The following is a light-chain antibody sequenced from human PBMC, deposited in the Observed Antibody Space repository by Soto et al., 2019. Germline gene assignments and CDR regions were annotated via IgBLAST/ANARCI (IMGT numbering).Light chain of an antibody. J-gene: IGKJ1*01. CDR2: GAS. CDR1: QSVRSYY. Sequence: EIVLTQSLGTLSLSPGERATLSCRAGQSVRSYYLAWYQQKPGQAPRLLIYGASSRAPDIPDRFSGSGSGTDFTLTIRRLEPEDFAVYYCQQYGNSSWTFGQGTKVEIK. CDR3: QQYGNSSWT. V-gene: IGKV3-20*01.